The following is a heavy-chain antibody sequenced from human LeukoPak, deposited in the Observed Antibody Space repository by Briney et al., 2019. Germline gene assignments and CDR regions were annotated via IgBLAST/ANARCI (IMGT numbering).Heavy chain of an antibody. J-gene: IGHJ4*02. CDR3: ARGGSYDILTGYLPDDY. CDR1: GGSISSYY. D-gene: IGHD3-9*01. Sequence: SETLSLTCTVSGGSISSYYWSWIRQPPGKGLEWIGHIYNSGYTNYNPSLKSRVTISVDTSKNQFSLKVSSVTAADTAVYYCARGGSYDILTGYLPDDYWGQGSLVTVSS. CDR2: IYNSGYT. V-gene: IGHV4-59*01.